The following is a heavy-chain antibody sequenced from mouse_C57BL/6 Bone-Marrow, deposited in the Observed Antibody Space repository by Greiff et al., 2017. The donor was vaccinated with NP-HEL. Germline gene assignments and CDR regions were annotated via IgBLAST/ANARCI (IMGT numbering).Heavy chain of an antibody. V-gene: IGHV1-9*01. CDR3: ARYGYSSAWFAY. Sequence: QVQLKQSGAELMKPGASVKLSCKATGYTFTGYWIEWVKQRPGHGLEWIGEILPGSGSPNYNEQLKGKATFTSDTSSNTAYMQLSSVTTEDSAIYYCARYGYSSAWFAYWGQGTLVTVSA. J-gene: IGHJ3*01. CDR2: ILPGSGSP. D-gene: IGHD2-2*01. CDR1: GYTFTGYW.